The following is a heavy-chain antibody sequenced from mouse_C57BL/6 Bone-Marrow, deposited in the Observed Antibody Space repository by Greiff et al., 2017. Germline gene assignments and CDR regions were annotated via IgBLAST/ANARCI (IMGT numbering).Heavy chain of an antibody. D-gene: IGHD2-4*01. CDR2: IYPSDSET. J-gene: IGHJ3*01. Sequence: VQLQQPGAELVRPGSSVKLSCKASGYTFTSYWMDWVKQRPGQGLEWIGNIYPSDSETHYNQKFKDKATLTVDKSSSTAYMQLSSLTSEDSAVYYFAREGLRRRSLAWVAYWGQGTLVTVSA. CDR3: AREGLRRRSLAWVAY. V-gene: IGHV1-61*01. CDR1: GYTFTSYW.